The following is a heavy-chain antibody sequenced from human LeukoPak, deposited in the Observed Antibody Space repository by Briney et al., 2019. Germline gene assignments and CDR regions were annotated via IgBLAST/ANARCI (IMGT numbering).Heavy chain of an antibody. Sequence: GGSLRLSCAASGFTFSNAWMSWVRQAPGKGLEWGGRIKSKTDGGTTEYAAPVKGRFTISREDSKNTLSLQLNSLTTEHTAVYYCTTDPYYYDSSRYLPYNHYWGQATLVTVSS. J-gene: IGHJ4*02. V-gene: IGHV3-15*01. D-gene: IGHD3-22*01. CDR1: GFTFSNAW. CDR3: TTDPYYYDSSRYLPYNHY. CDR2: IKSKTDGGTT.